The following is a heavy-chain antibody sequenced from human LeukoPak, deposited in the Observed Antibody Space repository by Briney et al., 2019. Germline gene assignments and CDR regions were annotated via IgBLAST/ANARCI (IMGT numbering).Heavy chain of an antibody. V-gene: IGHV3-43*01. Sequence: GGSLRLSCVASGFVFEDYTMHWVRQVPGKGLEWVSLINYDGTSTYYADSVKGRFTISRDDSKNSLYLQMNSLRTEDTALYYCAKDIWGYDYGNFDYWGQGTLVTVSS. D-gene: IGHD5-18*01. CDR1: GFVFEDYT. CDR2: INYDGTST. J-gene: IGHJ4*02. CDR3: AKDIWGYDYGNFDY.